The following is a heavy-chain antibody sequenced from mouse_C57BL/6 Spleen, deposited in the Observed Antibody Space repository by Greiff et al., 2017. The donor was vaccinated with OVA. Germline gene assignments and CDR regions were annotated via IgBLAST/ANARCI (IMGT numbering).Heavy chain of an antibody. Sequence: VHVKQSGAELVKPGASVKLSCTASGFNIKDYYMHWVKQRTEQGLEWIGRIDPEDGETKYAPKFQGKATITADTSSNTAYLQLSSLTSEDTAVYYCARGYYGSSPLFDYWGQGTTLTVSS. CDR1: GFNIKDYY. CDR3: ARGYYGSSPLFDY. CDR2: IDPEDGET. D-gene: IGHD1-1*01. J-gene: IGHJ2*01. V-gene: IGHV14-2*01.